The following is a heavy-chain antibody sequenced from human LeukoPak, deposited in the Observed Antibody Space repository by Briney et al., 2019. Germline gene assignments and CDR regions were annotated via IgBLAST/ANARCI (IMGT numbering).Heavy chain of an antibody. CDR3: AREGQDLDH. CDR1: GFTVSDNY. CDR2: INSGGYT. Sequence: GGSLRLSCAASGFTVSDNYLSWVRQAPGKGLQWVSFINSGGYTSYADSVKGRFTISRDNSKNTLYLQLNNLRADDTAVYYCAREGQDLDHWGQGTLVSVST. J-gene: IGHJ4*02. V-gene: IGHV3-53*01. D-gene: IGHD2-15*01.